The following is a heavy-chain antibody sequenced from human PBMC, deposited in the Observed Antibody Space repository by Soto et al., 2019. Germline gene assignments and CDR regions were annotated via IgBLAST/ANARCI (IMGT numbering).Heavy chain of an antibody. CDR3: ARDQRGYSYGLPHY. CDR1: GFTFSSYG. J-gene: IGHJ4*02. Sequence: LRLSCAASGFTFSSYGMHWVRQAPGKGLEWVAVIWYDGSNKYYADSVKGRFTISRDNSKNTLYLQMNSLRAEDTAVYYCARDQRGYSYGLPHYWGQGTLVTVSS. V-gene: IGHV3-33*01. CDR2: IWYDGSNK. D-gene: IGHD5-18*01.